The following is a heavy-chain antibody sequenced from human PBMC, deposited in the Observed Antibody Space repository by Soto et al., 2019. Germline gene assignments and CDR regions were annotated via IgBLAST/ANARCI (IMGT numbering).Heavy chain of an antibody. CDR1: GFTFSSYS. CDR3: AREGKTTGTTLDY. V-gene: IGHV3-48*02. Sequence: EVQLVESGGALVQPGGSLRLSCAASGFTFSSYSMNWVRQAPGKGLEWVSSISSSSSTIYYADSVKGRFTISRDSAKNPLYLQMNSRRDEDTAVYYCAREGKTTGTTLDYWGQGTLVTVSS. J-gene: IGHJ4*02. D-gene: IGHD4-17*01. CDR2: ISSSSSTI.